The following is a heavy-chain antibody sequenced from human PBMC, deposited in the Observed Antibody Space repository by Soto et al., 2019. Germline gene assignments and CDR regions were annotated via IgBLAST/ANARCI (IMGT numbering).Heavy chain of an antibody. CDR3: ARERPDGARLDP. CDR1: GGSISNYD. J-gene: IGHJ5*02. Sequence: SETLSLTCTVSGGSISNYDWSWIRQPPGKGLEWIGHIFYSGSTNYNPALKSRVTISVDTSKNQFSLKLSSVTAADTAVYYCARERPDGARLDPWGQGTLVTVSS. D-gene: IGHD6-6*01. V-gene: IGHV4-59*12. CDR2: IFYSGST.